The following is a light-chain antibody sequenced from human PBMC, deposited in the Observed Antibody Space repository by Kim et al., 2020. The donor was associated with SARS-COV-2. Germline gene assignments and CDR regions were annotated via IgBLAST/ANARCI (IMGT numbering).Light chain of an antibody. CDR2: KAS. J-gene: IGKJ1*01. CDR1: QSISSW. Sequence: ASLGDIVTITCRASQSISSWLAWYQQKPGKAPKLLIYKASSLESGVPSRFSGSGSGTEFTLTISSLQPDDFATYYCQQYNSYPWTFGQGTKVDIK. CDR3: QQYNSYPWT. V-gene: IGKV1-5*03.